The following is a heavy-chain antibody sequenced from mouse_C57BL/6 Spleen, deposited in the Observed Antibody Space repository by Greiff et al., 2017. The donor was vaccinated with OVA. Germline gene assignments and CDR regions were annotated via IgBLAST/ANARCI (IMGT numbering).Heavy chain of an antibody. J-gene: IGHJ4*01. CDR1: GFSLTSYG. D-gene: IGHD2-10*02. CDR3: AKMEYGNYDYAMDY. CDR2: IWRGGST. Sequence: LVESGPGLVQPSQSLSITCTVSGFSLTSYGVHWVRQSPGKGLEWLGVIWRGGSTDYNAAFMSRLSITKDNSKSQVFFKMNSLQADDTAIYYCAKMEYGNYDYAMDYWGQGTSVTVSS. V-gene: IGHV2-5*01.